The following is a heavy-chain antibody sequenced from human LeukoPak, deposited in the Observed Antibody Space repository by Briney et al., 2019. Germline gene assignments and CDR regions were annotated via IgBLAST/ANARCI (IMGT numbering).Heavy chain of an antibody. Sequence: ASVKVSCKASGYTFSGYYLHWVRQAPGQGLEWMGWINPNSGGTNSAQKFQGRVTMTRDTSISAAYMELSRLRSDDTAVFYCAREAYYDSSGYYFNLWGQGTPVTVSS. J-gene: IGHJ4*02. D-gene: IGHD3-22*01. CDR2: INPNSGGT. CDR3: AREAYYDSSGYYFNL. V-gene: IGHV1-2*02. CDR1: GYTFSGYY.